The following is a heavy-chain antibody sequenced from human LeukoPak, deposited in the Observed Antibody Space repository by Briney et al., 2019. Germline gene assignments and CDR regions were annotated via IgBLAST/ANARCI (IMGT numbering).Heavy chain of an antibody. J-gene: IGHJ4*02. CDR3: VRDPGWLQVDY. D-gene: IGHD5-24*01. V-gene: IGHV1-2*02. CDR1: GYTFTDYY. CDR2: IHPPSGGT. Sequence: GASVKVSCKASGYTFTDYYLHWVRQAPGQGLEWMGWIHPPSGGTNYAEKLQGRVTMTRDTSISTAYMEVSRLTSDDAGVYYCVRDPGWLQVDYWGQGTLLTVSS.